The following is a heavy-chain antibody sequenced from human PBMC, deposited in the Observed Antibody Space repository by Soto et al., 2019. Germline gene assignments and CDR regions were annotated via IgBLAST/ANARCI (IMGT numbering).Heavy chain of an antibody. V-gene: IGHV1-18*01. D-gene: IGHD3-22*01. Sequence: ASVKVSCKSSGYTFTSYGISWVRPAPGQGLEWMGWISAYNGNTNYAQKLQGRVTMTTDTSTSTAYMELRSLRSDDTAVNYCARDFAHPWYYDSSCYSAFDYWGQGTVVTISS. CDR3: ARDFAHPWYYDSSCYSAFDY. J-gene: IGHJ4*02. CDR2: ISAYNGNT. CDR1: GYTFTSYG.